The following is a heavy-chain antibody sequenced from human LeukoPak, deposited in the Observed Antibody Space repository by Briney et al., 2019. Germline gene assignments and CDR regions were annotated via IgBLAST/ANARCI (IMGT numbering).Heavy chain of an antibody. D-gene: IGHD3-22*01. V-gene: IGHV3-9*01. Sequence: PGGSLRLSCAASGFTFSSYAMHWVRQAPGKGLEWVSGISWNSGSIGYADSVKGRFTISRDNAKNSLYLQMNSLRAEDTALYYCAKDIRGRAYYYDSSGYDYWGQGTLVTVSS. CDR1: GFTFSSYA. CDR3: AKDIRGRAYYYDSSGYDY. CDR2: ISWNSGSI. J-gene: IGHJ4*02.